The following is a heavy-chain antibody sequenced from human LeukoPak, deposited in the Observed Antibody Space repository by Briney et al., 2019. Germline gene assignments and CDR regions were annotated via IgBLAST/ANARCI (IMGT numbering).Heavy chain of an antibody. V-gene: IGHV6-1*01. J-gene: IGHJ3*02. D-gene: IGHD1-26*01. Sequence: SQTLSLTCAISGDSVSSNSAAWNWIRQSPSRGLEWLGRTYYRSKWYNDYAVSVKSRITINPDTSKNQFSLQLNSVTPEDTAVYYCARESPYSGSYLTAFDIWGQGTKVTVSS. CDR3: ARESPYSGSYLTAFDI. CDR2: TYYRSKWYN. CDR1: GDSVSSNSAA.